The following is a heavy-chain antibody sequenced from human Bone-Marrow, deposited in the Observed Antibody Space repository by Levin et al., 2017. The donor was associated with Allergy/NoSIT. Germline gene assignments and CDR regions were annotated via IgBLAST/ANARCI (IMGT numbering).Heavy chain of an antibody. D-gene: IGHD4-23*01. CDR3: AREEIRWQLQDFDY. V-gene: IGHV1-46*01. J-gene: IGHJ4*02. Sequence: GESLKISCKASGYTFTSYYMHWVRQAPGQGLEWMGIINPSGGSTSYAQKFQGRVTMTRDTSTSTVYMELSSLRSEDTAVYYCAREEIRWQLQDFDYGGQGTLVTVSS. CDR1: GYTFTSYY. CDR2: INPSGGST.